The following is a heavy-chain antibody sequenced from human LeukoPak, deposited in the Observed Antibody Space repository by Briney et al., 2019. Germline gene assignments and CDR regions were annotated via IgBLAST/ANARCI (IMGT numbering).Heavy chain of an antibody. CDR1: GFIFSNYW. D-gene: IGHD3-10*01. J-gene: IGHJ4*02. V-gene: IGHV3-7*03. CDR2: IKQDGSER. Sequence: PGGSLRLSCAASGFIFSNYWMTWVRQAPGKGLEWLATIKQDGSERKYVDSVKGRFTISRDNAKNSLYLQLNNLSAEDTAVYYCATQSYGLLGYWGQGTLVTVSS. CDR3: ATQSYGLLGY.